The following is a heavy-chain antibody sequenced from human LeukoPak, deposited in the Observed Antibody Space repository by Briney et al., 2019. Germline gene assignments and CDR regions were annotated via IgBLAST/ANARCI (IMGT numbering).Heavy chain of an antibody. CDR1: GFTFSSYA. CDR2: ISYDGSNK. J-gene: IGHJ6*02. CDR3: ARKLPGVDPYGMDV. Sequence: GGSLRLSCAASGFTFSSYAMHGVRQAPGKGLEWVAVISYDGSNKYYADSVKGRFTISRDNSKNTLYLQMNSLRAEDTAVYYCARKLPGVDPYGMDVWGQGTMVTVSS. D-gene: IGHD4-23*01. V-gene: IGHV3-30-3*01.